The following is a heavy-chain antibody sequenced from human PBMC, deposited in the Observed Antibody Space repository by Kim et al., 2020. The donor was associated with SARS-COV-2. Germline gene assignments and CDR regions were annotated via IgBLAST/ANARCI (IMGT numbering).Heavy chain of an antibody. Sequence: SYAQKFQGRVTMTRDTSTSTVYMELSSLRSEDTAVYYCARVQRYYYGMDVWGQGTTVTVSS. V-gene: IGHV1-46*01. D-gene: IGHD4-4*01. J-gene: IGHJ6*02. CDR3: ARVQRYYYGMDV.